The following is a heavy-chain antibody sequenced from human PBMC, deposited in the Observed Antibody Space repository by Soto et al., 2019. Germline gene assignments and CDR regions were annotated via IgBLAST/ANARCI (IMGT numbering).Heavy chain of an antibody. D-gene: IGHD5-12*01. CDR3: ARERDGYNSVRLDY. CDR2: ISSSGSTI. V-gene: IGHV3-11*01. J-gene: IGHJ4*02. CDR1: GFTFRDYY. Sequence: QVQLVESGGGLVKPGGSRRLSCAASGFTFRDYYMSWIRQAPGKGPEGVSYISSSGSTIYYADAVKGRFTISRDNAKNSLYLTMTSLRAEDTAVYYCARERDGYNSVRLDYWGPGTLVTVSS.